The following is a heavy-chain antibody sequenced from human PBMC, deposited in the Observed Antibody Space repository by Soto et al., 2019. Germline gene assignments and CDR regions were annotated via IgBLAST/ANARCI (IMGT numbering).Heavy chain of an antibody. J-gene: IGHJ4*02. CDR2: ISSNGGST. CDR1: GFTFSSYA. V-gene: IGHV3-64*01. D-gene: IGHD2-15*01. Sequence: GGSLRLSCAASGFTFSSYAMHWARQAPGKGLEYVSAISSNGGSTYYANSVKGRFTISRDNSKNTLYLQMGSLRAEDMAVYYCGRGGGGYFLAFRGQGSLVTVSS. CDR3: GRGGGGYFLAF.